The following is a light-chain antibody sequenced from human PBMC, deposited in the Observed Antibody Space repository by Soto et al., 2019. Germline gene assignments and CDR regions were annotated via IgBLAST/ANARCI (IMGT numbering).Light chain of an antibody. CDR2: GAS. CDR1: QTVARN. CDR3: QQYHNWPPQYT. J-gene: IGKJ2*01. Sequence: EIVMTQSPATLSLSPGERATLSRRASQTVARNIAWYQQKPGQAPRLLIHGASTRATGVSAGFSGTGSGTEFTLTISSLQSEDFAVYYCQQYHNWPPQYTFGQGTRLQIK. V-gene: IGKV3-15*01.